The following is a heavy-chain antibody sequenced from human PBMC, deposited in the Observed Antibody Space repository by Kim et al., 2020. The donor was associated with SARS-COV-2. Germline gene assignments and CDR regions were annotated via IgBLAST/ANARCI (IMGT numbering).Heavy chain of an antibody. V-gene: IGHV3-7*03. CDR1: GFTFSSYW. CDR3: AREVLRYFDWLLDY. D-gene: IGHD3-9*01. J-gene: IGHJ4*02. Sequence: GGSLRLSCAASGFTFSSYWMSWVRQAPGKGLEWVANIKQDGSEKYYVDSVKGRFTISRDNAKNSLYLQMNSLRAEDTAVYYCAREVLRYFDWLLDYWGQGTLVTVSS. CDR2: IKQDGSEK.